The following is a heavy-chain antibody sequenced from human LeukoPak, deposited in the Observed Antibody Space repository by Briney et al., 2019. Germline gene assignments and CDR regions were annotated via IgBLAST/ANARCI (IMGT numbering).Heavy chain of an antibody. J-gene: IGHJ5*02. CDR1: GYTFTGYY. Sequence: VASVKVSCKASGYTFTGYYMHWVRQAPGQGLEWMGWINPNSGGTNYAQKFQGRVTMTRDTSISTAYMELSRLRSDDTAVYYCARRAGKIVVVPAAISFDPWGQGTLVTVSS. V-gene: IGHV1-2*02. D-gene: IGHD2-2*01. CDR2: INPNSGGT. CDR3: ARRAGKIVVVPAAISFDP.